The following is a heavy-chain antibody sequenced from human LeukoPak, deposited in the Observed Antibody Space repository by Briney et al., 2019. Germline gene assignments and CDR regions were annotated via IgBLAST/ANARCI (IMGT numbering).Heavy chain of an antibody. D-gene: IGHD6-6*01. CDR2: IYYSGST. Sequence: SETLSLTCTVSGGSISSSSYYWGWIRQPPGKGLEWIGSIYYSGSTYYNPSLKSRVTISVDTSKNQFSLKLSSVTAADTAVYYCARVGSIAARRHRWFDPWGQGTLVTVSS. J-gene: IGHJ5*02. V-gene: IGHV4-39*07. CDR3: ARVGSIAARRHRWFDP. CDR1: GGSISSSSYY.